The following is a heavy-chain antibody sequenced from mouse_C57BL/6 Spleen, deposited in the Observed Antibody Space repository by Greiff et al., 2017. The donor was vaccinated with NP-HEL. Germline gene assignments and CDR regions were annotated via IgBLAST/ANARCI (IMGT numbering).Heavy chain of an antibody. CDR3: ARLRLRPWYFDV. CDR1: GFNIKDYY. D-gene: IGHD2-4*01. V-gene: IGHV14-2*01. J-gene: IGHJ1*03. CDR2: IDPEDGET. Sequence: EVHLVESGAELVKPGASVKLSCTASGFNIKDYYMHWVKQRPEQGLEWIGRIDPEDGETKYAPKFQGKATITADTSSNTAYLQLSSLTSEDTAVYYCARLRLRPWYFDVWGTGTTVTVSS.